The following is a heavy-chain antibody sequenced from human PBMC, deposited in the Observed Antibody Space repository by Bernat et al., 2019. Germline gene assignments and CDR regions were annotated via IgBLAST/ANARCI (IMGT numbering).Heavy chain of an antibody. J-gene: IGHJ4*02. Sequence: EVQLVESGGDLVQPGGSLRLSCAISGFTVSNNHVTWVRQAPGKGLEWVSLIYDGGSTISADSVKGRFNISSDNSKNIVYLQMNSVTAEDTAVYYCVGLGANSVWGQGTLVTVSS. CDR2: IYDGGST. CDR1: GFTVSNNH. CDR3: VGLGANSV. V-gene: IGHV3-66*04. D-gene: IGHD7-27*01.